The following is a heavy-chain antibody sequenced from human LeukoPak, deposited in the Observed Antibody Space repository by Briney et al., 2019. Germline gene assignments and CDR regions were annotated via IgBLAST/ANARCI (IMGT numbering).Heavy chain of an antibody. CDR2: ISWNSGSI. J-gene: IGHJ4*02. V-gene: IGHV3-9*01. CDR1: GFIFNNYA. D-gene: IGHD2-2*01. Sequence: PGGSLRLSCAGSGFIFNNYAMHWVRQAPGKGLEWVSGISWNSGSIGYADSVKGRFTISRDNAKNSLYLQMNSLRAEDTALYYCARGYCSSTSCFFDYWGQGTLVTVSS. CDR3: ARGYCSSTSCFFDY.